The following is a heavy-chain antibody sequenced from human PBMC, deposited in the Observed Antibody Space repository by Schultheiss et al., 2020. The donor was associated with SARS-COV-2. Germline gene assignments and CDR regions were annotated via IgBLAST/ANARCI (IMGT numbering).Heavy chain of an antibody. D-gene: IGHD2-21*01. CDR1: GGSFSGYY. V-gene: IGHV4-31*11. CDR3: ARDRLPIGAFDI. CDR2: IYYSGST. Sequence: SETLSLTCAVYGGSFSGYYWSWIRQHPGKGLEWIGYIYYSGSTYYNPSLKSRVTISVDTSKNQFSLKLSSVTAADTAVYYCARDRLPIGAFDIWGQGTMVTVSS. J-gene: IGHJ3*02.